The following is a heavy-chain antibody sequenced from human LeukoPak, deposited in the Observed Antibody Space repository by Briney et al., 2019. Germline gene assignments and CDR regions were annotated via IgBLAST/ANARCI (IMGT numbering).Heavy chain of an antibody. CDR3: ARGGFEVAATHHPTWFDP. CDR1: GYTFTSYD. J-gene: IGHJ5*02. Sequence: ALVKVSCKASGYTFTSYDISWVRQAPGQGLEWMGGIIPIFGTANYAQKFQGRVTITADKSTSTAYMELSSLRSEDTAVYYCARGGFEVAATHHPTWFDPWGQGTLVTVSS. D-gene: IGHD2-15*01. V-gene: IGHV1-69*06. CDR2: IIPIFGTA.